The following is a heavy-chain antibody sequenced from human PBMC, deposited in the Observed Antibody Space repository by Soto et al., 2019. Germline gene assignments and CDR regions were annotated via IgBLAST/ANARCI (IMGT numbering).Heavy chain of an antibody. CDR1: GGSFSGYY. CDR2: INHSGST. J-gene: IGHJ4*02. Sequence: QVQLQQWGAGLLKPSETLSLTCAVYGGSFSGYYWSWIRQPPGKGLEWIGEINHSGSTNYNPSLKSRVTISVDTSKNQFSLKLCSVTAADTAVYYCARVNIVLMVYATFDYWCQGTLVTVSS. CDR3: ARVNIVLMVYATFDY. D-gene: IGHD2-8*01. V-gene: IGHV4-34*01.